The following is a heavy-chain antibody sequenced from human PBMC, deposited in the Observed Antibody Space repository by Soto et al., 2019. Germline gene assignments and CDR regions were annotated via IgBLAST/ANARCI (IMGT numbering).Heavy chain of an antibody. CDR2: IWYDGSNK. J-gene: IGHJ4*02. D-gene: IGHD6-19*01. CDR1: GFTFSSYG. CDR3: ARDEVEVAVALDY. Sequence: VQLVESGGGVVQPGRSLRLSCAASGFTFSSYGMHWVRQAPGKGLEWVAVIWYDGSNKYYADSVKGRFTISRDNSKNTLYLQMNSLRAEDTAVYYCARDEVEVAVALDYWGQGTLVTVSS. V-gene: IGHV3-33*01.